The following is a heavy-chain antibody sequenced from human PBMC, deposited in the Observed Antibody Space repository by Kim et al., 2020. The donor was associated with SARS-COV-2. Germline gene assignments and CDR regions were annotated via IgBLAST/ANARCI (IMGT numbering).Heavy chain of an antibody. D-gene: IGHD3-10*01. CDR1: GGSINTSSYY. CDR2: IYYSGST. V-gene: IGHV4-39*01. J-gene: IGHJ2*01. CDR3: ARNVRQIITRYFDL. Sequence: SETLSLTCTVSGGSINTSSYYWGWIRQPPGKGLEWIGSIYYSGSTYYNPSLKSRVTISIDTSKNQFSLELNSVTAADTAVYYCARNVRQIITRYFDLWGRGTLVTVSS.